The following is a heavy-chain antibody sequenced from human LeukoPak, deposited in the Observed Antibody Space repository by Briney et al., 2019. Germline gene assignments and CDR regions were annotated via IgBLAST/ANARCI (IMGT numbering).Heavy chain of an antibody. CDR3: ARGFLVVPASYYYYMDV. J-gene: IGHJ6*03. D-gene: IGHD2-2*01. CDR1: GYTFTSYY. Sequence: GASAKVSCKASGYTFTSYYMHWVRQAPGQGLEWMGIINPSGGSTSYAQKFQGRVTMTRDMSTSTVYMELSSLRSEDTAVYYCARGFLVVPASYYYYMDVWGKGTTVTVSS. V-gene: IGHV1-46*01. CDR2: INPSGGST.